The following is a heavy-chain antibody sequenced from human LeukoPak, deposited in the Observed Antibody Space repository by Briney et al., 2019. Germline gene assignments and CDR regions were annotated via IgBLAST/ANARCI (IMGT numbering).Heavy chain of an antibody. CDR2: INHSGST. D-gene: IGHD3-9*01. Sequence: PSETLSLTCAVYSGSFSGYYWSWIRQPPGKGLEWIVEINHSGSTNYNPSLKSRVTISVDTSKNQFSLKLSSVTAADTAVYCCARRPGYHRNWFDPWGQGTLVTVSS. CDR3: ARRPGYHRNWFDP. CDR1: SGSFSGYY. J-gene: IGHJ5*02. V-gene: IGHV4-34*01.